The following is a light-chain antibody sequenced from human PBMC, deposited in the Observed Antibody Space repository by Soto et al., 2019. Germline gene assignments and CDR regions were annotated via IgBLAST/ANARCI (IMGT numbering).Light chain of an antibody. Sequence: EIVLTQSPGTLSLSPGERATLSCRASQSVSSSYLAWYQQKPGLAPRLLIYGASSRATGIPDRFSGSGSGTDFTLTISRLEPEDFAVYYCQHYGSSALFGPGTKMDIK. CDR3: QHYGSSAL. CDR2: GAS. CDR1: QSVSSSY. J-gene: IGKJ3*01. V-gene: IGKV3-20*01.